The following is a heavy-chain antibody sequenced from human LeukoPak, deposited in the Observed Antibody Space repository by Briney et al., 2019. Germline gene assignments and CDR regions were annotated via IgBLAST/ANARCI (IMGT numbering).Heavy chain of an antibody. J-gene: IGHJ4*02. CDR1: GFTFSSYA. D-gene: IGHD2-2*01. CDR3: AKLVVVPAAMHY. Sequence: GGSLRLSCAASGFTFSSYAMSWVRQAPGKGLEWVSATSGSGGSTYYADSVKGRFTTSRDNSKNTLYLQMNSLRAEDTAVYYCAKLVVVPAAMHYWGQGTLVTVSS. CDR2: TSGSGGST. V-gene: IGHV3-23*01.